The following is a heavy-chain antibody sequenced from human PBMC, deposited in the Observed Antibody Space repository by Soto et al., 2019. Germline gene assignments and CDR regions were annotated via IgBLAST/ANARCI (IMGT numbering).Heavy chain of an antibody. J-gene: IGHJ3*02. D-gene: IGHD3-10*01. CDR1: GDSVSSNSAA. V-gene: IGHV6-1*01. CDR2: TYYRSKWYN. CDR3: AILSSMVRGVIINAFDI. Sequence: SQTLSLTCAISGDSVSSNSAAWNWIRQSPSRGLEWLGRTYYRSKWYNDYAVSVKSRITINPDTSKNLFSLQLNSVTPEDTALYYCAILSSMVRGVIINAFDIWGQGTMVTVSS.